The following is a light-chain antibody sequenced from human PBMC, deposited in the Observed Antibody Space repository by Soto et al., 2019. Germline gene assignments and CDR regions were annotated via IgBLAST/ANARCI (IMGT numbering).Light chain of an antibody. CDR1: SSDLGSRNL. J-gene: IGLJ1*01. CDR2: EGS. V-gene: IGLV2-23*01. CDR3: CSYADGSTYV. Sequence: QSALTQPASVSGSPGQSITISCTGTSSDLGSRNLVSWYQQHPGKAPKLMIYEGSKRPSGVSNRFSGTKSGNTASLTISGLQAEDEADYYCCSYADGSTYVFGTGTKLTVL.